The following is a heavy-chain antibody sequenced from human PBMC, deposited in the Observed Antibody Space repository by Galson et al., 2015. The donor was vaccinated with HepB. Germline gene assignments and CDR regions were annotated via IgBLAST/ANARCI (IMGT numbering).Heavy chain of an antibody. Sequence: SVKVSCKASGYTFTNYALHWVRQAPGQRLEWMGWINAGNANTKYSQKFQARVTITRDTSASTAYMELSSLRSEDTAVYYCARESGSSSSDDAFDIWGQGTMVTVSS. J-gene: IGHJ3*02. V-gene: IGHV1-3*01. CDR1: GYTFTNYA. CDR2: INAGNANT. CDR3: ARESGSSSSDDAFDI. D-gene: IGHD6-6*01.